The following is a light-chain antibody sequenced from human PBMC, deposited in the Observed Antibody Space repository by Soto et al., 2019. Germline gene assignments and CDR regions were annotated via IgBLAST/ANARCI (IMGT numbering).Light chain of an antibody. J-gene: IGKJ1*01. Sequence: ALQMTQSPSSLSASVGDRVTITCWASQDIRTELGWYQQKPGKAPKLLIYGATTLQRGVPSRFSGSGSGTDFTLTISGLQAEDFATYYCLQDYNYPRTFGQGTKVEVK. V-gene: IGKV1-6*01. CDR1: QDIRTE. CDR3: LQDYNYPRT. CDR2: GAT.